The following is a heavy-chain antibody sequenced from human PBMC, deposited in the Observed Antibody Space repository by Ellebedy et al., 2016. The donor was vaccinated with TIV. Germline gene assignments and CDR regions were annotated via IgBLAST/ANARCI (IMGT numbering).Heavy chain of an antibody. CDR3: ATSSTLARDDSFGL. CDR1: GFTFSDFG. Sequence: GESLKISCAASGFTFSDFGMNWVRQAPGKGLEWVAIISYDAKQTFYADSVRGRFTISRDNSKSTLYLRMNRLRTEDTAVYYCATSSTLARDDSFGLWGHGTMVTVSS. CDR2: ISYDAKQT. V-gene: IGHV3-30*01. J-gene: IGHJ3*01. D-gene: IGHD3-16*01.